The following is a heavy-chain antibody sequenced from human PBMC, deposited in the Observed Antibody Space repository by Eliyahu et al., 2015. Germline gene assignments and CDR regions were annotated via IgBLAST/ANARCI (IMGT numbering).Heavy chain of an antibody. J-gene: IGHJ5*02. CDR1: GFSLSNARMG. D-gene: IGHD3-22*01. Sequence: QVTLKESGPVLVKPTETLTLTCTVSGFSLSNARMGVSWIRQPPGKALEWLAHIFSNDEKSYSTSLKSRLTISKDTSKSQVVLTMTNMDPVDTATYYCARMSHGDSSGYYADEGDNWFDPWGQGTLVTVSS. CDR2: IFSNDEK. CDR3: ARMSHGDSSGYYADEGDNWFDP. V-gene: IGHV2-26*01.